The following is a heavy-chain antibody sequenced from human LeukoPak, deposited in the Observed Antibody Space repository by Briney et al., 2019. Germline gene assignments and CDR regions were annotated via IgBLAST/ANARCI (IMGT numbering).Heavy chain of an antibody. V-gene: IGHV3-13*01. D-gene: IGHD6-13*01. CDR1: GITISNFV. CDR2: IGTAGDT. CDR3: ASRPAYSCSWYAIDG. J-gene: IGHJ4*02. Sequence: WSLRLSRAASGITISNFVKHLGRPAAGKGLEWVSSIGTAGDTYYPGSVNGRFTISRETAKNSLYLHMNSLSAGDTAVYYCASRPAYSCSWYAIDGWGKGILVSAS.